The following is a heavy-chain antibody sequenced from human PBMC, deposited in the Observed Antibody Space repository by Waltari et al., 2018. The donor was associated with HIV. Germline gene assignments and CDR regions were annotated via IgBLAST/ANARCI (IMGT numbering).Heavy chain of an antibody. J-gene: IGHJ4*02. CDR2: IRYDGSNK. D-gene: IGHD5-12*01. V-gene: IGHV3-30*02. Sequence: QVQLVESGGGVVQPGGSLRLSRAASGFTFSSYGMHWVRQAPGKGLEWVAFIRYDGSNKYYADSVKGRFTISRDNSKNTLYLQMNSLRAEDTAVYYCAKDHRGRYDGYKNPIPYYFDYWGQGTLVTVSS. CDR1: GFTFSSYG. CDR3: AKDHRGRYDGYKNPIPYYFDY.